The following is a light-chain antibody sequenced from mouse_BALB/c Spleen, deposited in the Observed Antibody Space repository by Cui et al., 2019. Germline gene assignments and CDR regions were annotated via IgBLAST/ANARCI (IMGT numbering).Light chain of an antibody. CDR2: RTS. CDR3: QQWSGYPLT. V-gene: IGKV4-58*01. Sequence: ENVLTQSPAIMAASLGQKVTMTCSASSSVSSSYLHWYQQKSGASPKPLIHRTSNLASGVPARFSGSGSGTSYSLTISSVEAEDDATYYCQQWSGYPLTFGGGTKLGIK. CDR1: SSVSSSY. J-gene: IGKJ1*01.